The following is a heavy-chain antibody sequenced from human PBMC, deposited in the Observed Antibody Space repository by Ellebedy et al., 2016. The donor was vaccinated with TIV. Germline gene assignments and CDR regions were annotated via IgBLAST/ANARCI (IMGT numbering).Heavy chain of an antibody. D-gene: IGHD6-19*01. Sequence: MPSETLSLTCTVSGGSISSSSHYWGWIRQPPGKGLEWIGSIYHSGITYYNPSLKSRVTISVDTSKNQVSLKLSSVTAADTAVYYCARHPLEWLVGPMYFDYWGQGTLVTVSS. CDR1: GGSISSSSHY. CDR3: ARHPLEWLVGPMYFDY. V-gene: IGHV4-39*01. J-gene: IGHJ4*02. CDR2: IYHSGIT.